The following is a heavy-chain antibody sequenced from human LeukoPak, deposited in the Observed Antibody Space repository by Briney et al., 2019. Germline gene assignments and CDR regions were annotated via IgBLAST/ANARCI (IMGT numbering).Heavy chain of an antibody. CDR2: IYHSGST. J-gene: IGHJ4*02. CDR3: ARAPDILTGYPFDY. D-gene: IGHD3-9*01. Sequence: SETLSLTCAVSGYSISSGYYWGWIRQPPGKGLEWIGSIYHSGSTYYNPSLKSRVTISVDTSKNQFSLKLSSVTAADTAVYYCARAPDILTGYPFDYWGQGTLVTVSS. CDR1: GYSISSGYY. V-gene: IGHV4-38-2*01.